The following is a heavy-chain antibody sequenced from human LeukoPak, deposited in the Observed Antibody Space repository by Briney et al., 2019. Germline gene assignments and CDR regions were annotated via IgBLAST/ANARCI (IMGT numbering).Heavy chain of an antibody. CDR2: ISYDGTNK. CDR3: ARAPMSYDGSGFGGAFDI. D-gene: IGHD3-22*01. J-gene: IGHJ3*02. V-gene: IGHV3-30-3*01. CDR1: GFTFSNYA. Sequence: PGGSLRLSCAASGFTFSNYAMHWVRQAPGKGLEWVAVISYDGTNKYYADSVKGRFTISRDNSKNTMYLQMNSLRAEDTAMYYCARAPMSYDGSGFGGAFDIWGQGTMVTVSS.